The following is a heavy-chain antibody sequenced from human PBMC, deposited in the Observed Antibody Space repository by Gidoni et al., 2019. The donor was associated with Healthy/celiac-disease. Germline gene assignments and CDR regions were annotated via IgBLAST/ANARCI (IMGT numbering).Heavy chain of an antibody. CDR3: AKDDSSSGGMDV. CDR1: GFTFSSYG. CDR2: ISYDGSNK. J-gene: IGHJ6*02. Sequence: QVQLVESGGGVVQPGRSLRLSCAASGFTFSSYGMHWVRQAPGKGLEWVAVISYDGSNKYYADSVKGRFTISRDNSKNTLYLQMNSLRAEDTAVYYCAKDDSSSGGMDVWGQGTTVTVSS. V-gene: IGHV3-30*18. D-gene: IGHD6-6*01.